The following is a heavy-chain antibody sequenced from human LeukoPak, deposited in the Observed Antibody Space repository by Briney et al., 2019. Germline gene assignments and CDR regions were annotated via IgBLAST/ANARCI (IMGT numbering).Heavy chain of an antibody. V-gene: IGHV4-59*01. J-gene: IGHJ4*02. CDR2: VYYSGST. D-gene: IGHD3-22*01. CDR1: GGSISSYY. Sequence: SETLSLTCTVSGGSISSYYWSWIRQPPGKGLESIGYVYYSGSTSYNPSLKSRVTISIDTSKNQFSLKLNSVTAADTAVCYCARAAYSSGFYFFDSWGQGTLVTVSS. CDR3: ARAAYSSGFYFFDS.